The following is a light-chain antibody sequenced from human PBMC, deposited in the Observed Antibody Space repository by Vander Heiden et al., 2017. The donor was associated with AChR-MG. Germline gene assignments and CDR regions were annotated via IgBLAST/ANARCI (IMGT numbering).Light chain of an antibody. CDR2: YDS. Sequence: SYVLTQPPSVSVAPGKTARITCGGNHIGSKSGHWYQQKPGQPPVLVIYYDSDRPSGIPERFSGSNSGNTATLTISRVEAGDEADYYCQVWDSSSDPSWVFGGGTELTVL. CDR1: HIGSKS. CDR3: QVWDSSSDPSWV. J-gene: IGLJ3*02. V-gene: IGLV3-21*04.